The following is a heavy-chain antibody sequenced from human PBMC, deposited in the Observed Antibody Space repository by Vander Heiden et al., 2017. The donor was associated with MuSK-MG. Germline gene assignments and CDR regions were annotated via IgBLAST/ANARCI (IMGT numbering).Heavy chain of an antibody. Sequence: EVQLVESGGGMVKPGGSLRLSCATSGFTFSSYSMNWVRQAPGKGLEWVSSISSSSSYIYYADAGKGRFTISRDNAKNSLYLQMNSLRDQDTAVYYCARDSPHGDTALESYWGQGTLVTVSS. J-gene: IGHJ4*02. D-gene: IGHD5-18*01. V-gene: IGHV3-21*01. CDR3: ARDSPHGDTALESY. CDR1: GFTFSSYS. CDR2: ISSSSSYI.